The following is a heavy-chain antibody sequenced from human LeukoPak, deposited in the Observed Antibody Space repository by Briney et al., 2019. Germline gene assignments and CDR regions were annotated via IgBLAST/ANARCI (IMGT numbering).Heavy chain of an antibody. Sequence: GGSRRLSCAASGFSFSASSMHWVRQAPGKGLEWVAVISYDGRYSHYADSVKGRFTISRDNSKSTLYLQMSSLRADDTGVYWCARETGDRRVDYWGQGTLVTVSS. V-gene: IGHV3-30*04. D-gene: IGHD2-21*02. CDR2: ISYDGRYS. CDR3: ARETGDRRVDY. CDR1: GFSFSASS. J-gene: IGHJ4*02.